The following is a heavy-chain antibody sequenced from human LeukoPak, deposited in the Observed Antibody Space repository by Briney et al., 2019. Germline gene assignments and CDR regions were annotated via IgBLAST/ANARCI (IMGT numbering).Heavy chain of an antibody. CDR2: ISSSSSTI. V-gene: IGHV3-48*04. CDR1: GFTFSNYS. J-gene: IGHJ4*02. CDR3: AVSSLPDY. Sequence: PGGSLRLSCAVSGFTFSNYSMNWVRQAPGKGLEWVSYISSSSSTIYYADSVKGRFTISRDNAKNSLYLQMNSLRAEDAAVYYCAVSSLPDYWGQGTLVTVSS.